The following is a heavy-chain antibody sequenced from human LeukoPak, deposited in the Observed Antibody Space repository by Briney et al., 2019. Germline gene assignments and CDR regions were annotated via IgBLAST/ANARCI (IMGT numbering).Heavy chain of an antibody. V-gene: IGHV1-69*05. J-gene: IGHJ3*02. CDR2: IIPIFGTA. CDR3: ARVPTVGMATIFAFDI. Sequence: SVKVSCKASGGTFSSYAISWVRQAPGQGLEWMGGIIPIFGTANYAQKFQGRVTITTDESTSTAYMELSSLGSEDTAVYYCARVPTVGMATIFAFDIWGQGTMVTVSS. D-gene: IGHD5-24*01. CDR1: GGTFSSYA.